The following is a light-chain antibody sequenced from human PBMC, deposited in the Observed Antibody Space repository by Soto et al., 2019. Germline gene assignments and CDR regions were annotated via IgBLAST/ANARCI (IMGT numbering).Light chain of an antibody. CDR1: RSDVASSDY. CDR3: SSYTISNTIL. Sequence: QSALTQPASVSGSPGQSITISCTGTRSDVASSDYVSWYQQHPGKAPKLMIYEVSNRPSGVSNRFSGSKSGDTASLTISGLQAEDEADYYCSSYTISNTILFGGGTKVTVL. CDR2: EVS. V-gene: IGLV2-14*03. J-gene: IGLJ2*01.